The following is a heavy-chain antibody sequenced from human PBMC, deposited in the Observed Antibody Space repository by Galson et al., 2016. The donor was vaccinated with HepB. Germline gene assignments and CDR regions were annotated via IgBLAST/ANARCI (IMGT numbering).Heavy chain of an antibody. Sequence: SLRLSCAASGFTGFTFSSYWMHWVRQAPGKGLVWVSRISLDGSVTIYGDSVKGRFSTSSDNAKNTLFLQMNSLRAEDTAVYYCGASRDGYIDYWGQGALVTISS. CDR3: GASRDGYIDY. D-gene: IGHD5-24*01. CDR2: ISLDGSVT. V-gene: IGHV3-74*01. CDR1: GFTGFTFSSYW. J-gene: IGHJ4*01.